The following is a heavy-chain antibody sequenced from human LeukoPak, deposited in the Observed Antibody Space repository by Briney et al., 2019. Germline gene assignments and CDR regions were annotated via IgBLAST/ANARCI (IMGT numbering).Heavy chain of an antibody. CDR3: VSVVATALEVDV. Sequence: SETLSLTCAVYGGSFNDYYWSWIPQPPGKGLEWIGEINHSGSTNYNPSLKRRVIISLDTTKNQFSLKLSSVTAADTAVYDCVSVVATALEVDVWGKGTTVTVSS. V-gene: IGHV4-34*01. J-gene: IGHJ6*04. CDR2: INHSGST. D-gene: IGHD2-15*01. CDR1: GGSFNDYY.